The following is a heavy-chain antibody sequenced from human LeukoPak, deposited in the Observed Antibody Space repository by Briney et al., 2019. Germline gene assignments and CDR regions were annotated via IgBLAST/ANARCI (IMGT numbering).Heavy chain of an antibody. Sequence: PGGSLRLSCAASGFAFSSQAMGWVRQAPGKGLEWVSVISDSGSLTYYADSVKGRFTISRDNSKNTLYLQMNSLRAEDTAVYYCARVALLCSGGSCSPRGAFDIWGQGTMVTVSS. J-gene: IGHJ3*02. CDR3: ARVALLCSGGSCSPRGAFDI. D-gene: IGHD2-15*01. CDR2: ISDSGSLT. V-gene: IGHV3-23*01. CDR1: GFAFSSQA.